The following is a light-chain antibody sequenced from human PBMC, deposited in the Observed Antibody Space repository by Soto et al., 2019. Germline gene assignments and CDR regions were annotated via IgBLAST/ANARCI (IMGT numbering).Light chain of an antibody. CDR3: MQGLQPAWT. Sequence: DIVMTQSPLSLPVTPGEPASISCRSSQSLLHSNGYNYLDWYLQKPGQSPQLLIYLGSNRASGVPDRFSGSGSGTDFTLKISRVEAEDVGFYYCMQGLQPAWTFGQGTKVEIK. J-gene: IGKJ1*01. CDR2: LGS. CDR1: QSLLHSNGYNY. V-gene: IGKV2-28*01.